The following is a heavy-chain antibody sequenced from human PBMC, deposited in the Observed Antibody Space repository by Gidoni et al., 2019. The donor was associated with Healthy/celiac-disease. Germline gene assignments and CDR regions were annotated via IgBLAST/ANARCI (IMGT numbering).Heavy chain of an antibody. V-gene: IGHV1-69*06. CDR1: GGTFSSFA. CDR2: IIPIFGTA. Sequence: QVQLVQSGAEVKKPGSAVKVSCTASGGTFSSFAISWVRQAPGQGLEWMGGIIPIFGTANYAQKFQGRVTITADKSTSTAYMELSSLRSEDTAVYYCAIGVESSLWFGELLYHFDYWGQGTLVTVSS. J-gene: IGHJ4*02. CDR3: AIGVESSLWFGELLYHFDY. D-gene: IGHD3-10*01.